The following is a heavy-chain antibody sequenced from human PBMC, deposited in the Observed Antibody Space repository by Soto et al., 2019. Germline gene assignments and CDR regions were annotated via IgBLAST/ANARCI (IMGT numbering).Heavy chain of an antibody. J-gene: IGHJ5*02. Sequence: HLVQSGPEVKKPGASVTVSCKTSGDTFTNFGLSWVRQAPGQGLEWMVWIATYNSNKNYAQKFQGRLTLTTDTSTRTGYMELKSLQYDDTAVYYCARVLRGVVNWFDPWGQVTLVTVSS. CDR2: IATYNSNK. CDR3: ARVLRGVVNWFDP. CDR1: GDTFTNFG. V-gene: IGHV1-18*01. D-gene: IGHD3-10*01.